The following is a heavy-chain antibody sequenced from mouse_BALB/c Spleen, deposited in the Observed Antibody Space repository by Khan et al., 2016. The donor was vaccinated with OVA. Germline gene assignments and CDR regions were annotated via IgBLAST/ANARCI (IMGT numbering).Heavy chain of an antibody. CDR3: ARKDYYDYDPFPY. V-gene: IGHV3-2*02. D-gene: IGHD2-4*01. Sequence: EVKLLESGPGLVKPSQSLYLTCTVTGYSITSEYAWNWNRQFPGNKLEWMGYINYSGNTRFNPYPKSRTSITRDTSKNQFFLQVNSVTTEDTATYYCARKDYYDYDPFPYWGQGTLVTVSA. J-gene: IGHJ3*01. CDR1: GYSITSEYA. CDR2: INYSGNT.